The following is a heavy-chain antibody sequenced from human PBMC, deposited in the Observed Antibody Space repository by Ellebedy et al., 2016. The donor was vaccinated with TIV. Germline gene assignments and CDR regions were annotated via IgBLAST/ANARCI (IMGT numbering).Heavy chain of an antibody. J-gene: IGHJ4*02. CDR1: GFTFTTYS. CDR3: AKHSYDRYYFDY. D-gene: IGHD5-18*01. CDR2: ISGSGTYI. V-gene: IGHV3-21*01. Sequence: PGGSLRLSCAASGFTFTTYSMNWVRQAPGKGLEWVSSISGSGTYIYYADSVKGRFTISRDNAKNSLYLQMNSLRAEDTAVYYCAKHSYDRYYFDYWGQGTLVTVSS.